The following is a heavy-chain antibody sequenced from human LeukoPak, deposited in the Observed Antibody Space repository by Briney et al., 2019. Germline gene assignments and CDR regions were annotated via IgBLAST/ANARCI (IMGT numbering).Heavy chain of an antibody. J-gene: IGHJ4*02. V-gene: IGHV3-7*01. CDR3: ASGELDSLYYFDY. Sequence: PGGSLRLSCAASGFTFSSYWMSWVRQAPGKGLEWVANIKQDGSEKYFVDSVKGRFTISRDNAKNTLYLQMNSLRAEDTAAYYCASGELDSLYYFDYWGQGTLVTVSS. D-gene: IGHD1-1*01. CDR1: GFTFSSYW. CDR2: IKQDGSEK.